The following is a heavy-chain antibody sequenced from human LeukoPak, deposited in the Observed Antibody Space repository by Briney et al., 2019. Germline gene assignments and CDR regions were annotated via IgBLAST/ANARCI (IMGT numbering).Heavy chain of an antibody. J-gene: IGHJ4*02. V-gene: IGHV4-30-2*01. CDR3: ARTPLKYYYDSSGTFDY. D-gene: IGHD3-22*01. Sequence: TLSLTCTVXXGSISSSSYSWSWIRQPPGKGLEWIGYIYHSGSTYYNPSLKSRVTISVDRSKNQFSLKLSSVTAADTAVYYCARTPLKYYYDSSGTFDYWGQGTLVTVSS. CDR2: IYHSGST. CDR1: XGSISSSSYS.